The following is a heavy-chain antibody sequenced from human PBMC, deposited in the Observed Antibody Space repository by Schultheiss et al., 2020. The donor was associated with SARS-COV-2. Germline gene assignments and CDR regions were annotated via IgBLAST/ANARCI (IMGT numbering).Heavy chain of an antibody. CDR3: AKHNTHNYYYYYMDV. CDR1: GFSFSSYS. J-gene: IGHJ6*03. CDR2: VTGSGDST. D-gene: IGHD1-14*01. Sequence: GESLKISCAASGFSFSSYSMNWVRQAPGKGLEWVSTVTGSGDSTYYADSVKGRFTISRDNSKNTLYLQLNSLRAEDTAVYYCAKHNTHNYYYYYMDVWGKGTAVTVSS. V-gene: IGHV3-23*01.